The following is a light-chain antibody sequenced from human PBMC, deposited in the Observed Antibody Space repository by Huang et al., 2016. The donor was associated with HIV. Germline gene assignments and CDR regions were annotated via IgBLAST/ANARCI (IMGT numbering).Light chain of an antibody. CDR2: GAS. CDR3: QQYNNWPPTWT. V-gene: IGKV3-15*01. Sequence: EIVMTQSPATLSVSPGERATLSCRASQSVSSNLAWYQQKPAQAPRLLIYGASTRATGIPAKCSGSGSGTEFTLTISSLQSEDFAIYYCQQYNNWPPTWTFGQGTKVEIK. CDR1: QSVSSN. J-gene: IGKJ1*01.